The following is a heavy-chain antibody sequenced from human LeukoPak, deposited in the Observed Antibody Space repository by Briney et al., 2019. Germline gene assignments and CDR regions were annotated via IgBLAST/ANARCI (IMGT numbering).Heavy chain of an antibody. CDR2: IYYSGST. V-gene: IGHV4-59*01. D-gene: IGHD6-13*01. Sequence: PSETLSLTCTVSGGSISSYYWSWIRQPPGKGLEWIGYIYYSGSTNYNPSLKSRVTISVDTSKNQFSLKLSSVTAADTAVYYCARDRLAAERYYYMDVWGKGATVTVSS. CDR3: ARDRLAAERYYYMDV. CDR1: GGSISSYY. J-gene: IGHJ6*03.